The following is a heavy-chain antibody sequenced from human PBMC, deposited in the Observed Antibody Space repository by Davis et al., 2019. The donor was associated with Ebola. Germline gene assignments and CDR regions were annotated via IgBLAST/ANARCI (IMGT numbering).Heavy chain of an antibody. CDR2: IYYSGST. J-gene: IGHJ4*02. V-gene: IGHV4-59*01. D-gene: IGHD5-24*01. CDR1: GGSISSYY. Sequence: GSLRLSCTVSGGSISSYYWSWIRQPPGKGLEWIGYIYYSGSTNYNPSLKSRVTISVDTSKNQFSLKLSSVTAADTAVYYCARAGDGYNLGYYFDYWGQGTLVTVSS. CDR3: ARAGDGYNLGYYFDY.